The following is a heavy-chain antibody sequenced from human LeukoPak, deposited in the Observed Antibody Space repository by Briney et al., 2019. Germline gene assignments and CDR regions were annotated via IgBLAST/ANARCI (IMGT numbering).Heavy chain of an antibody. D-gene: IGHD3-16*01. CDR1: GFTFSSYS. J-gene: IGHJ4*02. V-gene: IGHV3-21*01. CDR2: ISSSSSYI. Sequence: GGSLRLSCAASGFTFSSYSMNWVRQAPGKGLEWVSSISSSSSYIYYADSVKGRFTISRDNAKNSLYLQMNSLRAEDTAVYYCARDRGVGFELDYWGQGTLVTVSS. CDR3: ARDRGVGFELDY.